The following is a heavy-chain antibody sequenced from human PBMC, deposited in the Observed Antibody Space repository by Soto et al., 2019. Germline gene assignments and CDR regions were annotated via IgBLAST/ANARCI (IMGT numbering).Heavy chain of an antibody. V-gene: IGHV3-30*18. D-gene: IGHD6-13*01. CDR2: ISHDGSDK. CDR3: AKDKSSSWTFDY. CDR1: GFTFSSYG. Sequence: QVQLVESGGGVVQPGRSLRLSCAASGFTFSSYGMHWVRQAPGKGLEWVAVISHDGSDKDYADSVKGRFTISRDNSKNTLYLPMNSLRAEDTAVYYCAKDKSSSWTFDYWGQGTLVTVSS. J-gene: IGHJ4*02.